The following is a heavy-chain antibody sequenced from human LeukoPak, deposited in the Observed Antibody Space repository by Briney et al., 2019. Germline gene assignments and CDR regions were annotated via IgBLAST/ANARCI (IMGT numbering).Heavy chain of an antibody. D-gene: IGHD2-2*01. Sequence: GGSLRLSCAASGFTFSTYGMHWVRQAPGKGLEWVAVMSYDGSDKYYADSVKGRFTISRDNSKNTLYLQMNSLRVEDTAVYYCAKADCSTTSCYFDPWGQGTLVTVSS. CDR1: GFTFSTYG. CDR2: MSYDGSDK. CDR3: AKADCSTTSCYFDP. J-gene: IGHJ5*02. V-gene: IGHV3-30*18.